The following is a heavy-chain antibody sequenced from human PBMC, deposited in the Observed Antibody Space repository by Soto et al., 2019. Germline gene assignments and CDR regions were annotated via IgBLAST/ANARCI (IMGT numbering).Heavy chain of an antibody. CDR3: LTQGFGPLHGLVDV. Sequence: SETLSLTCTVSGGSISSGDYYWSWIRQPPGKGLEWIGYIYYSGSTYYNPSLKSRVTISVDTSKNQFSLKLSSVTAADTAVYYCLTQGFGPLHGLVDVWGKGTTVTVSS. CDR1: GGSISSGDYY. V-gene: IGHV4-30-4*01. J-gene: IGHJ6*03. CDR2: IYYSGST. D-gene: IGHD3-10*01.